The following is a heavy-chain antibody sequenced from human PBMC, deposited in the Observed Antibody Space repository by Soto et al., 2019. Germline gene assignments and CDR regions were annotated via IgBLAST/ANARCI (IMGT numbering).Heavy chain of an antibody. V-gene: IGHV3-23*01. CDR2: ISGSGGST. CDR3: AKWVGYCSGGSCYSALFEAFDI. J-gene: IGHJ3*02. CDR1: GFTFSSYT. Sequence: GGSLRLSCSASGFTFSSYTMSLVRQAPGKGLEWVSAISGSGGSTYYADSVKGRFTISRDNSKNTLYLQMNSLRAEDTAVYYCAKWVGYCSGGSCYSALFEAFDIWGQGTMVTVSS. D-gene: IGHD2-15*01.